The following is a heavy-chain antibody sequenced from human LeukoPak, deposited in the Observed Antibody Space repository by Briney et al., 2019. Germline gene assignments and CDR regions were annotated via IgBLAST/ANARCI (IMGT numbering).Heavy chain of an antibody. CDR3: ARDQEGFDY. CDR2: IYPRGGST. V-gene: IGHV1-46*01. CDR1: GYTYTSNY. J-gene: IGHJ4*02. Sequence: ASVKVSCKASGYTYTSNYIHWVRQAPGQGLEWMGMIYPRGGSTSYAQKFQGRVTVTRDTSTSTVHMELSGLRSEDTAVYYCARDQEGFDYWGQGTLVTVSS.